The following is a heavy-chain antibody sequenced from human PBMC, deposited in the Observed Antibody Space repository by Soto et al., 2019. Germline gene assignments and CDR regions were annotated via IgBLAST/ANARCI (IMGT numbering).Heavy chain of an antibody. CDR2: ISYDGSNK. CDR1: GLTFSSYG. D-gene: IGHD6-13*01. Sequence: AGGSLRLSCAASGLTFSSYGMHWVRQAPGKGLEWVAVISYDGSNKYYADSVKGRFTISRDNSKNTLYLQMNSLRAKDTAVYYCAKDKAPMSSSWSFDYWGQGTLVTVSS. V-gene: IGHV3-30*18. J-gene: IGHJ4*02. CDR3: AKDKAPMSSSWSFDY.